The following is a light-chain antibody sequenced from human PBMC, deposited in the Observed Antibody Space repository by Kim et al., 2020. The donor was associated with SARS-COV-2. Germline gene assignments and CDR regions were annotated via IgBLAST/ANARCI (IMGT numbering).Light chain of an antibody. CDR1: QGISDN. J-gene: IGKJ5*01. Sequence: DIQLTQSPSSLSTSLGDTVTITCRASQGISDNLAWFQQKPGEAPKSLIYGASTLQGGVPSMFSGTGSGKDFTLTITSLQPDDLAIYFCQQYNSHPITFGQGTRLEIK. V-gene: IGKV1-16*01. CDR3: QQYNSHPIT. CDR2: GAS.